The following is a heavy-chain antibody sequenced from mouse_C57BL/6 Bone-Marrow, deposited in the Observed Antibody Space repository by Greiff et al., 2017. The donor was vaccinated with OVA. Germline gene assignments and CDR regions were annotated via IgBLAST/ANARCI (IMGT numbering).Heavy chain of an antibody. CDR2: ISNGGGST. J-gene: IGHJ2*01. Sequence: EVQGVESGGGLVQPGGSLKLSCAASGFTFSDYYMYWVRQTPEKRLEWVAYISNGGGSTYYPDTVKGRFTISRDNAKNTLYLQMSRLKSEDTAMYYCARHPYDTPFDYWGQGTTLTVSS. V-gene: IGHV5-12*01. D-gene: IGHD2-12*01. CDR3: ARHPYDTPFDY. CDR1: GFTFSDYY.